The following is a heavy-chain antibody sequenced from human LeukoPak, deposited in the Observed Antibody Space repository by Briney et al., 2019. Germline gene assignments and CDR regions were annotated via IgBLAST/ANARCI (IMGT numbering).Heavy chain of an antibody. Sequence: SVRVSSTGSGFTFTTFAVQRGRQARGQRGERIGWIVVGSGEKKYTQKFQERVTITRDMSTSTVYMALSTLRSEHTAVYYCAADSPRGYGMDVYRKGTTVTVSS. CDR3: AADSPRGYGMDV. V-gene: IGHV1-58*01. CDR1: GFTFTTFA. D-gene: IGHD3-10*01. CDR2: IVVGSGEK. J-gene: IGHJ6*04.